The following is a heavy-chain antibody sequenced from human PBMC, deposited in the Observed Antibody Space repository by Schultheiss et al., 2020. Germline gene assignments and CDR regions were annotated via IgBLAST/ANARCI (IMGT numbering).Heavy chain of an antibody. CDR1: GGSISSGGYY. D-gene: IGHD6-19*01. J-gene: IGHJ4*02. V-gene: IGHV4-31*03. Sequence: QTLSLTCTVSGGSISSGGYYWSWIRQHPGKGLEWIGYIYYSGSTYYNPSLKSRVTMSVDTSKNQFSLNLKSVTAADRAVYFCARASTVAGPGPALDYWGQGILVTVSS. CDR3: ARASTVAGPGPALDY. CDR2: IYYSGST.